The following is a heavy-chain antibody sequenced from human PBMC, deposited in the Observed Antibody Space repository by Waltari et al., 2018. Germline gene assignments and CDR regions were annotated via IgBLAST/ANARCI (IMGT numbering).Heavy chain of an antibody. D-gene: IGHD4-4*01. V-gene: IGHV4-30-4*08. Sequence: QLQLHESVPGLVKPSQTLSLTCTVPGGSIRTGYYTCTSIRQPPGKGLEWIGYIYYSGSTYYNPSLKSRVTISVDTSKNQFSLKLSSVTAADTAVYYCARAGGNYRPYYFDYWGQGTLVTVSS. J-gene: IGHJ4*02. CDR1: GGSIRTGYYT. CDR3: ARAGGNYRPYYFDY. CDR2: IYYSGST.